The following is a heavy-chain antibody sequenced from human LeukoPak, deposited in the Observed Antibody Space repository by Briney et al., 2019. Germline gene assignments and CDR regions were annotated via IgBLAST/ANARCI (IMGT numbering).Heavy chain of an antibody. Sequence: GGSLRLSCAASGFTFSSYEMNWVRQAPGKGLEWVSYISSSGSTIYYADSVKGRFTISRDNSKNTLYLQMNSLRAEDSAVYYCAKDFWSGYYPNYWGQGTLVTVSS. J-gene: IGHJ4*02. V-gene: IGHV3-48*03. CDR2: ISSSGSTI. CDR1: GFTFSSYE. D-gene: IGHD3-3*01. CDR3: AKDFWSGYYPNY.